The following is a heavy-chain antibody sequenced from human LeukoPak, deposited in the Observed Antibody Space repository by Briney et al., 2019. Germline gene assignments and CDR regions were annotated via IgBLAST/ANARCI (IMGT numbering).Heavy chain of an antibody. CDR2: IYYSGST. D-gene: IGHD6-6*01. CDR1: GGSISSYY. CDR3: ARSSSLWGYYMDV. Sequence: SETLSLTCTVSGGSISSYYLSWIRQPPGKGLEWIGYIYYSGSTNYNPSLKSRVTISVDTSKNQFSLKLSSVTAADTAVYYCARSSSLWGYYMDVWGKGTTVTVSS. J-gene: IGHJ6*03. V-gene: IGHV4-59*01.